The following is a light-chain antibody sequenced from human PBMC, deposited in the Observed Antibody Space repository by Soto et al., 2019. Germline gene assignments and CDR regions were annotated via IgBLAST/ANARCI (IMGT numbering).Light chain of an antibody. CDR1: QNIERY. Sequence: DIQMTQSPSSLSASVGDTITISCRASQNIERYLNWYQHKQGKAPQLLMFAAANLESGVPSRFSGSGSGTEFTLTISSLQSDDFATYYCQQYNSYSSTFGQGTRLEIK. CDR2: AAA. V-gene: IGKV1-5*01. J-gene: IGKJ5*01. CDR3: QQYNSYSST.